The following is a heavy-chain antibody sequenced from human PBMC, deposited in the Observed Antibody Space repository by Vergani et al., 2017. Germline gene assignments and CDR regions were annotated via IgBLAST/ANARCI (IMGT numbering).Heavy chain of an antibody. CDR2: ISARYPST. J-gene: IGHJ3*02. Sequence: EVQLLQSGGGVIQPGGSVRLSCAASGFTFSACPMTWVRQAPGKGLEWVSAISARYPSTYYADSVKGRFTISRDNSKNMLYLQMNSLRAEDTAVYYCARAPRYQPRDAFDIWGQGTMVTVSS. V-gene: IGHV3-23*01. CDR3: ARAPRYQPRDAFDI. CDR1: GFTFSACP. D-gene: IGHD2-2*01.